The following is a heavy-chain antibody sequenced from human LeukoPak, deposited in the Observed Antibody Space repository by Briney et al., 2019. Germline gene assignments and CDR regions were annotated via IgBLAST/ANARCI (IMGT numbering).Heavy chain of an antibody. V-gene: IGHV3-30*02. CDR2: IRYDGSNK. CDR1: GFTFSSYG. J-gene: IGHJ4*02. Sequence: PGGSLRLSCAASGFTFSSYGMHWDRQAPGKGLEWVAFIRYDGSNKYYADSVKGRFTISRDNSKNTLYLQMNSLRAEDTAVYYCAKDPRYFIVVVVAATSSYFDYWGQGTLVTVSS. D-gene: IGHD2-15*01. CDR3: AKDPRYFIVVVVAATSSYFDY.